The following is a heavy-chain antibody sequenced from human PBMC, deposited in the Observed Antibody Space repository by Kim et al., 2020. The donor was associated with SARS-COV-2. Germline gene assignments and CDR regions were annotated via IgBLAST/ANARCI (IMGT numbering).Heavy chain of an antibody. J-gene: IGHJ6*02. CDR1: GFTFSSYA. CDR3: AKRVVQHGSGYMDV. CDR2: ITDSGGDT. Sequence: GGSLRLSCAASGFTFSSYAMNWVRQAPGGGLEWVSAITDSGGDTFTADSVKGRFTISRDNSKNTLYLQLERLRAEDTAVYYCAKRVVQHGSGYMDVWGQGTTVTVSS. V-gene: IGHV3-23*01. D-gene: IGHD3-10*01.